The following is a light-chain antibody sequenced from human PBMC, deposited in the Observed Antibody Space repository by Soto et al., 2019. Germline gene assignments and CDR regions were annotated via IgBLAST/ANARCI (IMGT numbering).Light chain of an antibody. CDR1: SSDVGGYNF. Sequence: QSVLTQPPSASGSPGQSVAISCTGTSSDVGGYNFVSWYQQHPGKAPRLVIYEVTKRPSGIPDRFSGSKSGNTASLTVSGLQADDEADYYCSSYAGNRHFYVFGTGTKVAVL. CDR2: EVT. J-gene: IGLJ1*01. CDR3: SSYAGNRHFYV. V-gene: IGLV2-8*01.